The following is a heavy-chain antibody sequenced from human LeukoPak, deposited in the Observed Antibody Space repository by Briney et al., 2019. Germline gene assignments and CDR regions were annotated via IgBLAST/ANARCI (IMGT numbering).Heavy chain of an antibody. CDR2: ISYDGSNK. Sequence: GGSLRLSCAASGFTFSSYGMHWVRQAPGKGLEWVAVISYDGSNKYYADSVKGRFTISRDNSKNTLYLQMNSLRAEDTAVYYCAKVPTAWGQGTLVTVSS. V-gene: IGHV3-30*18. CDR3: AKVPTA. J-gene: IGHJ5*02. CDR1: GFTFSSYG.